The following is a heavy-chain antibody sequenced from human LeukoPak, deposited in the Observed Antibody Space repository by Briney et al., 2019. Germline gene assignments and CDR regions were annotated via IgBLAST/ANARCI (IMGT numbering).Heavy chain of an antibody. CDR2: ISAYNGNT. Sequence: VASVKVSCKASGYTFTSYGISWVRQAPGQGLEWMGWISAYNGNTNYAQKLQGRVTMTTDTSTSTAYMELRSLRSDDTAVYYCAGGFSAYYLLGMDGWGQGTTVTVSS. D-gene: IGHD1-26*01. J-gene: IGHJ6*02. CDR3: AGGFSAYYLLGMDG. V-gene: IGHV1-18*01. CDR1: GYTFTSYG.